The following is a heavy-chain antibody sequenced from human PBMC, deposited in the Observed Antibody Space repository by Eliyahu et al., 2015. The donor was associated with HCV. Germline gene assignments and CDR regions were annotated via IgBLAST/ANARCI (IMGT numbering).Heavy chain of an antibody. CDR1: GFTLSGXG. CDR2: ISSTSTYI. Sequence: EVQLVESGGGLVKPGGSLRLSCVASGFTLSGXGLNWVRQAPGKGMEWGASISSTSTYIYYRDSVRGRFTVSRDNARNSVYLQMNRLEPEDTAVYYCARVARDRCSATTCRGDYWGQGTRVTVS. D-gene: IGHD2-15*01. V-gene: IGHV3-21*02. CDR3: ARVARDRCSATTCRGDY. J-gene: IGHJ4*02.